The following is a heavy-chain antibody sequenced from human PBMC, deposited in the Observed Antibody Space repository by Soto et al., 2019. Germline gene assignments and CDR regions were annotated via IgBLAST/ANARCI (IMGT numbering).Heavy chain of an antibody. V-gene: IGHV3-15*01. CDR3: TTAVVAARGFDY. D-gene: IGHD3-22*01. CDR1: GFTFSNAW. CDR2: IKSKTDGGTT. J-gene: IGHJ4*02. Sequence: EVQLVESGGGVVKPGGSLSLSCAASGFTFSNAWMSWVRQAPGKGLEWVGRIKSKTDGGTTDYAAPVKGRFTISRDDAKNTLYLQMNSLKTEDTAVYYCTTAVVAARGFDYWGQGTLVTVSS.